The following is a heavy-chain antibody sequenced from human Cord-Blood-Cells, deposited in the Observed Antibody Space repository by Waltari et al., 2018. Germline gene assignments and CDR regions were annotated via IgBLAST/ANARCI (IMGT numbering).Heavy chain of an antibody. V-gene: IGHV1-69*08. J-gene: IGHJ4*02. Sequence: QVPLVQSGAEVEKPGSSVKVACKASGGTLSSYTTSWVRQAPGQGLEWMGRIIPILGIANYAQKFQGRVTITADKSTSTAYMELSSLRSEDTAVYYCARDLAVGYSGYGFDYWGQGTLVTVSS. D-gene: IGHD5-12*01. CDR3: ARDLAVGYSGYGFDY. CDR1: GGTLSSYT. CDR2: IIPILGIA.